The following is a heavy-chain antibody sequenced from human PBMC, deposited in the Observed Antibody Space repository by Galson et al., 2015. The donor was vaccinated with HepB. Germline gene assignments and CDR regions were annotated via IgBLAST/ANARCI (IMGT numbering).Heavy chain of an antibody. CDR1: GYTFTSYS. V-gene: IGHV1-18*04. CDR3: ARLKSDYGDYAYYYYGMDV. Sequence: SVKVSCKASGYTFTSYSISWVRQAPGQGLEWMGWISAYNGNTNYAQKLQGRVTMTTDTSTSTAYMELRSLRSDDTAVYYCARLKSDYGDYAYYYYGMDVWGQGTTVTVSS. D-gene: IGHD4-17*01. J-gene: IGHJ6*02. CDR2: ISAYNGNT.